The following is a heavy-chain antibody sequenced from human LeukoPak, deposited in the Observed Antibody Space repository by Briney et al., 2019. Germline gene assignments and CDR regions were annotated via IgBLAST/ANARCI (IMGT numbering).Heavy chain of an antibody. CDR3: ARDMYSSSWYELEYYYYGMDV. CDR2: IHSGGST. V-gene: IGHV3-53*01. D-gene: IGHD6-13*01. J-gene: IGHJ6*02. Sequence: GGSLRLSCAASGFTVTSNYMNWVRQAPGKGLEWVSVIHSGGSTYYADSVRGRFTISRDNSKNTLYLQMNSLRAEDTAVYYCARDMYSSSWYELEYYYYGMDVWGQGTTVTVSS. CDR1: GFTVTSNY.